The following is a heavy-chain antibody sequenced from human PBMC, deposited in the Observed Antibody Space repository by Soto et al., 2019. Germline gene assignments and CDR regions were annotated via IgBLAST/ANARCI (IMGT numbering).Heavy chain of an antibody. Sequence: SETLSVTCSVSDGSISSGGYYWSWIRQHPGKGLEWIGYIFYSGTTYYNPSLKSRVTISVDTSKNQFSLKLSSVTAADTAVYYCARSVDPWGQGTLVTVSS. CDR2: IFYSGTT. J-gene: IGHJ5*02. CDR3: ARSVDP. CDR1: DGSISSGGYY. V-gene: IGHV4-31*03.